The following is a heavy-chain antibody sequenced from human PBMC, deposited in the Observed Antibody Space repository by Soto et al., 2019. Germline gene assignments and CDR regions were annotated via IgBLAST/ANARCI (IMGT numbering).Heavy chain of an antibody. D-gene: IGHD6-13*01. CDR2: IWYDGSNK. J-gene: IGHJ5*02. Sequence: HPAASLRHSFATSGFTLSSYGMHWVRQAPGKGLEWVAVIWYDGSNKYYADSVKGRFTISRDHSKNTLYLQMNSLRAEDTAVYYCARDRIAAAFDPWGQGP. V-gene: IGHV3-33*01. CDR3: ARDRIAAAFDP. CDR1: GFTLSSYG.